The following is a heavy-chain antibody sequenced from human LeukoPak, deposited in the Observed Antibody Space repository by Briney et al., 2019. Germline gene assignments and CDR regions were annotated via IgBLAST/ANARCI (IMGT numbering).Heavy chain of an antibody. V-gene: IGHV3-43*02. CDR3: ARESETSGWYDY. CDR1: GFIFA. CDR2: ISGDGGST. Sequence: GGSLRLSCAAPGFIFAIHWVRQAPGKGLEWVSLISGDGGSTFYADYVRGRFTISRDNTRKSLSLQMSRLRSEDTALYYCARESETSGWYDYWGQGTLVTVSS. J-gene: IGHJ4*02. D-gene: IGHD6-19*01.